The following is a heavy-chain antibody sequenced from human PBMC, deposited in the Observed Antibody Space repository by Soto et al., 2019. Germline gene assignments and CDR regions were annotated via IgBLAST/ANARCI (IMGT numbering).Heavy chain of an antibody. CDR1: GFTFSDYY. V-gene: IGHV3-11*01. CDR3: GIYCSGGSCYSPFDY. Sequence: QVQLVESGGGLVKPGGSLRLSCAASGFTFSDYYMSWIRQAPGKGLEWVSYISSSGSTIYYADSVKGRFTISRDNAKNSLYLEMNSLRAEDTAVYYCGIYCSGGSCYSPFDYWGQGTLVAVSS. CDR2: ISSSGSTI. D-gene: IGHD2-15*01. J-gene: IGHJ4*02.